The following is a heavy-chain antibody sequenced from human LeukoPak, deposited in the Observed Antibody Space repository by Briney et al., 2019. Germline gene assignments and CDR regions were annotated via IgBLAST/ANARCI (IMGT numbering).Heavy chain of an antibody. CDR1: GFTFSSYA. Sequence: GRSVRVSCAASGFTFSSYAMHWVRQAPGKGLEWVAVISYDGSNKYYADSVQGRFTISMDNSKNTLYLKTNSLRAEDTAEYYFARYLDYWGQGTLVTVSS. CDR3: ARYLDY. V-gene: IGHV3-30-3*01. CDR2: ISYDGSNK. J-gene: IGHJ4*02.